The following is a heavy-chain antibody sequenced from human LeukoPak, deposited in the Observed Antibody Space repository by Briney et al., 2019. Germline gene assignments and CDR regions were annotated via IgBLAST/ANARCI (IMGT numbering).Heavy chain of an antibody. CDR3: ARDPTCYDFWSGYQIDY. CDR2: ISYDGSNK. Sequence: PGRSLRLSCAASGFTFSSYAMHWVRQAPGKGLEWVAVISYDGSNKYYADSVKGRFTISRDNSKNTLYLQMNSLRAEDTAVYYCARDPTCYDFWSGYQIDYWGQGTLVTVSS. J-gene: IGHJ4*02. V-gene: IGHV3-30-3*01. CDR1: GFTFSSYA. D-gene: IGHD3-3*01.